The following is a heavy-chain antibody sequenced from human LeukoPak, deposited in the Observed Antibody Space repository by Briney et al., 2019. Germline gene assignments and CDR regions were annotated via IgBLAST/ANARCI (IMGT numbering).Heavy chain of an antibody. V-gene: IGHV4-59*01. CDR2: IYYSGST. Sequence: SETLSLTCTVSGGSLSGYYWSWIRPPPGKGLEWIGYIYYSGSTNYNPSLKSRVTISVDTSKNQFSLKLSSVTAADTAVYYCARSYDSSGYFVSPYYFDYWGQGTLVTVSS. D-gene: IGHD3-22*01. CDR1: GGSLSGYY. J-gene: IGHJ4*02. CDR3: ARSYDSSGYFVSPYYFDY.